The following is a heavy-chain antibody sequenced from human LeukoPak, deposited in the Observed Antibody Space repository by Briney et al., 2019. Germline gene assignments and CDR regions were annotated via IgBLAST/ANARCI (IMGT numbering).Heavy chain of an antibody. D-gene: IGHD5-24*01. J-gene: IGHJ4*02. CDR2: IYYSEST. V-gene: IGHV4-39*01. CDR3: AKQRRDGYNYFDY. CDR1: GGSLSSSRYY. Sequence: SETLSLTCTVSGGSLSSSRYYWGWIRHPPGRGREWIGNIYYSESTYYNPSLKSRVTISVDTSKNQFSLKLSSVTAADTAVYYCAKQRRDGYNYFDYWGQGTLVTVSS.